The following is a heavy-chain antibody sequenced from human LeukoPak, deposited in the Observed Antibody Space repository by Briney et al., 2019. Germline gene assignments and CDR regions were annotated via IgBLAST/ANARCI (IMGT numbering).Heavy chain of an antibody. V-gene: IGHV4-31*03. CDR3: ARAWIEDIVVVPAAMGWFDP. CDR2: IYYSGST. D-gene: IGHD2-2*01. J-gene: IGHJ5*02. CDR1: GGSISSGGYY. Sequence: SETLSLTCTVSGGSISSGGYYWSWIRQHPGKGLEWIGYIYYSGSTYYNPSLKSRVTISVDTSKNQFSLKLSSVTAADTAVYYCARAWIEDIVVVPAAMGWFDPWGPGTLVTVSS.